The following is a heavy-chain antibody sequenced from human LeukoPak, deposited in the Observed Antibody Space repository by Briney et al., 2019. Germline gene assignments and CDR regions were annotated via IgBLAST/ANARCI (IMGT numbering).Heavy chain of an antibody. V-gene: IGHV4-34*01. D-gene: IGHD6-19*01. J-gene: IGHJ5*02. Sequence: SETLSLTCAVYGGSFSGYYWGWIRQPPGKGLEWIGSLYYSGSTYYSAYTYYNPSLKSRVTISVDTSKNQFSLRLSSVTAADTAIYYCARVRGIAVAGSRFDPWGQGTLVTVSS. CDR2: LYYSGST. CDR3: ARVRGIAVAGSRFDP. CDR1: GGSFSGYY.